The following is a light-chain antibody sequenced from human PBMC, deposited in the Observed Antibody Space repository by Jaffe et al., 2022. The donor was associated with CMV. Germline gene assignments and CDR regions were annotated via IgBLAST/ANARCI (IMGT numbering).Light chain of an antibody. CDR2: AAS. CDR3: QQNYNAPIT. CDR1: QSISTY. V-gene: IGKV1-39*01. Sequence: DIQMTQSPSSLSASVGDRVTITCRASQSISTYLNWYQQKPGKAPDLLIYAASSLQSGVPSRFSGSGSGTDFTLTISSLQPEDFATYYCQQNYNAPITFGQGTRLDIK. J-gene: IGKJ5*01.